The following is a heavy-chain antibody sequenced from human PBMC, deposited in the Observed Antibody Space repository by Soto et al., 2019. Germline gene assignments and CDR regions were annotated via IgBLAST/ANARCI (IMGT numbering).Heavy chain of an antibody. Sequence: GGSLRLSCAASGFTFSSYGMHWVRQAPGKGLEWVAVIWYDGSNKYYADSVKGRFTISRDNAKNSLYLQMNSLRAEDTAVYYCARDLGDSYGGQDYWGQGTLVTVSS. CDR2: IWYDGSNK. J-gene: IGHJ4*02. V-gene: IGHV3-33*01. CDR3: ARDLGDSYGGQDY. D-gene: IGHD5-18*01. CDR1: GFTFSSYG.